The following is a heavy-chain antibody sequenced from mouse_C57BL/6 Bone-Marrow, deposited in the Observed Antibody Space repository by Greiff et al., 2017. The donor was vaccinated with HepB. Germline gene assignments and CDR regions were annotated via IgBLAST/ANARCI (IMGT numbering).Heavy chain of an antibody. Sequence: DVMLVESGGGLVQPGGSLKLSCAASGFTFSDYYMYWVRQTPEKRLEWVAYISNGGGSTYYPDTVKGRFTISRDNAKNTLYLQMSRLKSEDTAMYYCARQHYGSSYYFDYWGQGTTRTVSS. D-gene: IGHD1-1*01. CDR1: GFTFSDYY. CDR3: ARQHYGSSYYFDY. CDR2: ISNGGGST. J-gene: IGHJ2*01. V-gene: IGHV5-12*01.